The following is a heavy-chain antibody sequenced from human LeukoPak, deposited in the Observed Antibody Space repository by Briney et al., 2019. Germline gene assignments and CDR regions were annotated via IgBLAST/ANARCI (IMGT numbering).Heavy chain of an antibody. CDR1: GGSISIGGYY. Sequence: SETLSLTCTVSGGSISIGGYYWSWIRQHPGKGLEWIGYIYYSGSTYYNPSLKSRVTISVDTSKNQFSLKLSSVTAADTAVYYCARDPLEPGITMVRGVNPNWCFDLWGRGTLVTVSS. CDR2: IYYSGST. V-gene: IGHV4-31*03. D-gene: IGHD3-10*01. J-gene: IGHJ2*01. CDR3: ARDPLEPGITMVRGVNPNWCFDL.